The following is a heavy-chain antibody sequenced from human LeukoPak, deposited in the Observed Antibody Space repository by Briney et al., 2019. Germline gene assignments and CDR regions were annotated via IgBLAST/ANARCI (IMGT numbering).Heavy chain of an antibody. V-gene: IGHV3-23*01. J-gene: IGHJ2*01. Sequence: GGSLRLSCAASGFPFSSHGMSWVRQAPGKGPEWVSSPSSGSDYTAYADSVRGRFTIFRDKSKNRMYLQMNSLRGGDTAVYYCAKIGVIGHWYYDLWGRGTLVTVSS. CDR1: GFPFSSHG. D-gene: IGHD3/OR15-3a*01. CDR3: AKIGVIGHWYYDL. CDR2: PSSGSDYT.